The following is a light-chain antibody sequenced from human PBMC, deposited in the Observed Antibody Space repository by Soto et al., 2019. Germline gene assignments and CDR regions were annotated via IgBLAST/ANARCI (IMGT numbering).Light chain of an antibody. CDR3: QEYTTRPWT. CDR1: QSVNNN. V-gene: IGKV3-15*01. CDR2: GAS. J-gene: IGKJ1*01. Sequence: ERLMSQSPSTLSVSPGERATLSCRASQSVNNNLAWYQQKLGQAPRVLIYGASTRATGIPARFTGSGSGTEFILTITSLQSEDSAVYCCQEYTTRPWTFCQGTMADVK.